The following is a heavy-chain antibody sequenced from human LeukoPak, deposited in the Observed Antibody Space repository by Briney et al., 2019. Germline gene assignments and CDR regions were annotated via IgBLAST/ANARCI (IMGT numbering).Heavy chain of an antibody. D-gene: IGHD5-24*01. V-gene: IGHV1-69*13. CDR2: IIPIFGTA. CDR1: GGTFSSYA. CDR3: ARHSPGMATTYYFDY. J-gene: IGHJ4*02. Sequence: SVKVSCKASGGTFSSYAISWVRQAPGQGLEWMGGIIPIFGTANYAQKFQGRVTITADESTSTAYMELSSLRSEDTAVYYCARHSPGMATTYYFDYWGQGTLVTVSS.